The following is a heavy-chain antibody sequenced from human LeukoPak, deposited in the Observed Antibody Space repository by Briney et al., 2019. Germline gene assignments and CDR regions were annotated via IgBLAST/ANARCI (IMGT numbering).Heavy chain of an antibody. J-gene: IGHJ3*01. V-gene: IGHV4-38-2*01. CDR1: GYPIRSGYY. D-gene: IGHD3-22*01. Sequence: AETLSLTCALSGYPIRSGYYWGWIRQSPGKGLGRIATIFHSGSILYNPSLKSRVTLSVDTSKNQFSLRLNFVTAADTALYYCARMGVSYYYDSSTYYPTAFDVWGQGTMVSVSS. CDR3: ARMGVSYYYDSSTYYPTAFDV. CDR2: IFHSGSI.